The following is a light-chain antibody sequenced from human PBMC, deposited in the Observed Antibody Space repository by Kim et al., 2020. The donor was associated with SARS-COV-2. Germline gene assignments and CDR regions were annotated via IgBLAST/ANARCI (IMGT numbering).Light chain of an antibody. Sequence: GQSVTSPGPGTSTDIGGYNFVSWYRQDPGKAPHPIIFDVSLRPSGVPDRFSGSRSGNTASLTVSGLQPEDEADYYCCSYAGTYTLIFGGGTQLTVL. V-gene: IGLV2-11*01. CDR1: STDIGGYNF. CDR2: DVS. CDR3: CSYAGTYTLI. J-gene: IGLJ2*01.